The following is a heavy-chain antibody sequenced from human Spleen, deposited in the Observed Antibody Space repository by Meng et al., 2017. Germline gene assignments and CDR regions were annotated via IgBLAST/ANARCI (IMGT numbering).Heavy chain of an antibody. Sequence: QVQVVQSGAEVKKPGASMKVSCKASGYSFITYAMHWVRQAPGQRLEWMGWISAANGNTKYSQKFQGRVTITRDTSANTAYMELSSLRSEDTAFYYCARTTVTGYFDYWGQGTLVTVSS. CDR1: GYSFITYA. D-gene: IGHD2-21*02. J-gene: IGHJ4*02. V-gene: IGHV1-3*01. CDR3: ARTTVTGYFDY. CDR2: ISAANGNT.